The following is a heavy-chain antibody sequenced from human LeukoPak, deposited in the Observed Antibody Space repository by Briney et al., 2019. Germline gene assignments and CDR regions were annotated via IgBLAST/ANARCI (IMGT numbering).Heavy chain of an antibody. CDR3: AKGSKGLLFTRDYYMDV. Sequence: GGSLRLSCAASGFTFSSYGMHWVRQAPGKGLEWVTFIRYDGSNKYYADSVKGRFTISRDNYKNTLYLQMNSLRAEDTAVYYCAKGSKGLLFTRDYYMDVWGKGTTVTISS. V-gene: IGHV3-30*02. CDR1: GFTFSSYG. D-gene: IGHD3-3*01. J-gene: IGHJ6*03. CDR2: IRYDGSNK.